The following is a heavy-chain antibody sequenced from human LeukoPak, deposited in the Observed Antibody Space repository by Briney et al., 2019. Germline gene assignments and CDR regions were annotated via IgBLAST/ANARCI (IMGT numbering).Heavy chain of an antibody. Sequence: ASVKVSCKASGYTFTDYYIHWVRQAPGQGLEWMGWINPSSGGTNYAQKFQGRVTMTRDTSISTAYTELSRLRSDDTAVYYCARGEDYEYFQQWGQGTLVTVSS. V-gene: IGHV1-2*02. D-gene: IGHD4-11*01. CDR3: ARGEDYEYFQQ. CDR2: INPSSGGT. J-gene: IGHJ1*01. CDR1: GYTFTDYY.